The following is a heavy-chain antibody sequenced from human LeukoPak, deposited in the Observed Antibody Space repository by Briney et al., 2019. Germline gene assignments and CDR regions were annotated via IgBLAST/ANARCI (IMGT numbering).Heavy chain of an antibody. CDR2: IYYSGST. D-gene: IGHD4-17*01. CDR3: ARTRYGEVDY. Sequence: SVTLSLTCTVSGGSISSYYWSWIRQPPGKGLEWIGYIYYSGSTNYNPSLKSRVTISVDTSKNQFSLKLSSVTAADTAVYYCARTRYGEVDYWGQGTLVTVSS. CDR1: GGSISSYY. J-gene: IGHJ4*02. V-gene: IGHV4-59*01.